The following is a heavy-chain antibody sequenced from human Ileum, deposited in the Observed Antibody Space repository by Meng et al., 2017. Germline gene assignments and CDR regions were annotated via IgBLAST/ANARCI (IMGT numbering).Heavy chain of an antibody. D-gene: IGHD6-13*01. V-gene: IGHV4-39*07. J-gene: IGHJ4*02. CDR3: AREQADGNMGGY. Sequence: SVTLFPLCLGARGPVRRSTYYWGWLRHPSGKVLEWIWRFYYGRIACYYPSLKGRATISMDSSKNKLSLKLTSVTPADTAIYYCAREQADGNMGGYWGRGTLVTVSS. CDR2: FYYGRIA. CDR1: RGPVRRSTYY.